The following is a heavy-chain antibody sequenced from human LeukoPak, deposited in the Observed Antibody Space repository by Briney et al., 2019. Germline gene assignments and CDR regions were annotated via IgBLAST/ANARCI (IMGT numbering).Heavy chain of an antibody. V-gene: IGHV1-69*13. Sequence: SVKVSCKASGGTFTSYAINWVRQAPGQGLEWMGKIIPISGTTNYAQKFQGRVTFTADESTSTAYMELSSLRSEDTALYYCARKLRLGGNWFDPWGQGTLVTVSS. CDR1: GGTFTSYA. CDR3: ARKLRLGGNWFDP. D-gene: IGHD1-26*01. CDR2: IIPISGTT. J-gene: IGHJ5*02.